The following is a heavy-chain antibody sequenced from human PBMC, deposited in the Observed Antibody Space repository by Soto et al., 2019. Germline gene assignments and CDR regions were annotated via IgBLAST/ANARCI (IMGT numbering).Heavy chain of an antibody. Sequence: EVQPVESGGALVQPGGSLRLSCAASGFTFNTYSMNWVRQAPGKGLEWVSYISGTSNTIEYADSVKGRFTISRDNSNNSLHLQMNSLRDEDTAVYYCARTRYDTGGYAFDIWGQRTKVTVSS. J-gene: IGHJ3*02. V-gene: IGHV3-48*02. CDR3: ARTRYDTGGYAFDI. D-gene: IGHD3-22*01. CDR2: ISGTSNTI. CDR1: GFTFNTYS.